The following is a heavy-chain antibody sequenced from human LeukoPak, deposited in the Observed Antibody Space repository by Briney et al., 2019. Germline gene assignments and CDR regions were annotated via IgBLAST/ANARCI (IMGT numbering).Heavy chain of an antibody. CDR1: GYTFTGYY. D-gene: IGHD3-9*01. CDR3: ARGVLYDILTGYLDY. J-gene: IGHJ4*02. V-gene: IGHV1-2*02. CDR2: INPNSGGT. Sequence: ASVKVSCKVSGYTFTGYYMHWVRQAPGQGLEWMGWINPNSGGTNYAQKFQGRVTMTRDTSISTAYMELSRLRSDDTAVYYCARGVLYDILTGYLDYWGQGTLVTVSS.